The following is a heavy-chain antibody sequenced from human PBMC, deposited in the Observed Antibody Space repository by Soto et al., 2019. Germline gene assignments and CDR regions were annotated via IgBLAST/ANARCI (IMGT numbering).Heavy chain of an antibody. CDR2: IYWDSDK. D-gene: IGHD3-10*01. J-gene: IGHJ6*02. Sequence: DSGPTVANLNRVLTLTWSLSGVLLRTSAMDVAWVSQPPRKDLEWLALIYWDSDKHYSPSLNSRLNITKNTSKNQVALTMTNMDPVDTATYYCAHRTPMVRGGMYSLDVWGQGTTVTVSS. CDR3: AHRTPMVRGGMYSLDV. CDR1: GVLLRTSAMD. V-gene: IGHV2-5*02.